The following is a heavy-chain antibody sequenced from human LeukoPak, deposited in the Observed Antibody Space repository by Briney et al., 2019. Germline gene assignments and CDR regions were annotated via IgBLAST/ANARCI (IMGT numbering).Heavy chain of an antibody. V-gene: IGHV3-74*01. CDR2: INSDGSRI. J-gene: IGHJ5*02. CDR1: GFTLSSYW. CDR3: ARGGPVKSIYDPHWYDP. Sequence: GGSLRLSCAASGFTLSSYWLHWLRQAPGKGLTWVSRINSDGSRINYADSVKGRFTSSRDNAKNTLYLQMNSLRVEDTAVYFCARGGPVKSIYDPHWYDPWGQGALVTVSS. D-gene: IGHD5/OR15-5a*01.